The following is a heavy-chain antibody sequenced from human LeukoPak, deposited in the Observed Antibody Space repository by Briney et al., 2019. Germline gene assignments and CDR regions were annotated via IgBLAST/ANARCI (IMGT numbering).Heavy chain of an antibody. V-gene: IGHV4-34*01. D-gene: IGHD3-10*01. J-gene: IGHJ4*02. Sequence: SETLSLTCAVYGGSFSGYYWSWIRQPPGKGLERIGEINHSGSTNYNPSLKSRVTISVDTSKNQFSLKLSSVTAADMAVYYCARARRNYYGSGSYRSPFDYWGQGTLVTVSS. CDR3: ARARRNYYGSGSYRSPFDY. CDR1: GGSFSGYY. CDR2: INHSGST.